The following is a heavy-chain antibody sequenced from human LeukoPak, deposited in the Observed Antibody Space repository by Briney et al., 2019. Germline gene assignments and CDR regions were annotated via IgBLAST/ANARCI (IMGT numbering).Heavy chain of an antibody. CDR3: ARGRMVRGPTYFDD. CDR1: GYTFTSYA. D-gene: IGHD3-10*01. CDR2: INAGNGNT. V-gene: IGHV1-3*01. Sequence: ASVKVSCKASGYTFTSYAMHWVRQAPGQRLEWMGWINAGNGNTKYSQKFQGRVTITRDTSASTAYMELSSLRSEDTAVYYCARGRMVRGPTYFDDWGQGTLVTVSS. J-gene: IGHJ4*02.